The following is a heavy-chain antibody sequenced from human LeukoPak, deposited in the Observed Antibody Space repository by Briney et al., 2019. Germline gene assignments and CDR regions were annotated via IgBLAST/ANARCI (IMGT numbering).Heavy chain of an antibody. Sequence: GESLKISCTGSGYSFFYYWIGWVRQMPGKGLEWMAMIYPADSHIRYSPSFQGQVTISADTSISTAYLQWSSLKASDTAIYYCARFLGSNSPSDYYHYMDVWGKGTTVTVSS. D-gene: IGHD6-6*01. J-gene: IGHJ6*03. CDR3: ARFLGSNSPSDYYHYMDV. CDR2: IYPADSHI. V-gene: IGHV5-51*01. CDR1: GYSFFYYW.